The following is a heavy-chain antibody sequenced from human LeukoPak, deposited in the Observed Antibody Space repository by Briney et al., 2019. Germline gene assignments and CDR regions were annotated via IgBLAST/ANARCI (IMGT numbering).Heavy chain of an antibody. J-gene: IGHJ4*02. Sequence: PGGSLRLSCAASGFTLSRYNMNWVRQAPGKGLEWVSSISRPHYYMYYADSLKGRFTISRDNAKNSLYLQMNSLRAEDTAVYYCAKWELYSGFYYIDYWGQGTLATVSS. D-gene: IGHD1-26*01. CDR1: GFTLSRYN. V-gene: IGHV3-21*01. CDR2: ISRPHYYM. CDR3: AKWELYSGFYYIDY.